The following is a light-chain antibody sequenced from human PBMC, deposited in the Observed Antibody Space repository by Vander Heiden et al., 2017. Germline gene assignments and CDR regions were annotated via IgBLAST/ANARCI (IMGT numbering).Light chain of an antibody. CDR1: SSDVGGYNY. CDR3: SSYTSSSTYV. CDR2: EVS. J-gene: IGLJ1*01. V-gene: IGLV2-14*01. Sequence: QSALTQPASVSGSPGQSITISCPATSSDVGGYNYVSWHQQHPGKAPKLMIYEVSNRPAGVSNRFSGSKSGNTSSLTIAGLQAEDEADYYCSSYTSSSTYVFGTGTKVTVL.